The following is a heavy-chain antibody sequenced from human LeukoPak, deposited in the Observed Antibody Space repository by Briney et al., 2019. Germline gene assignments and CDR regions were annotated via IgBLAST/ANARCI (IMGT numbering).Heavy chain of an antibody. J-gene: IGHJ4*02. Sequence: GGSLRLSYAASGFTFSSYAMSWVRQAPGKGLEWVSVLSGGAGSTYYADSVKGRFTISRDNSKNTLYLQMNSLRAEDTAVYYCAKCNRYFYDNSGYSAADYWGQGTLVTVSS. CDR1: GFTFSSYA. V-gene: IGHV3-23*01. CDR3: AKCNRYFYDNSGYSAADY. CDR2: LSGGAGST. D-gene: IGHD3-22*01.